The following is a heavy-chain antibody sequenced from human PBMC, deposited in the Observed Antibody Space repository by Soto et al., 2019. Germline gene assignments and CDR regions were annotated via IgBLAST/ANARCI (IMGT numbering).Heavy chain of an antibody. Sequence: ASVKVSCKASGGTFSSYTISWVRQAPGQGLEWMGRIIPILGIANYAQKFQGRVTITADKSTSTAYMELSSLRSEDTAVYYCATWDRFGPEGDGVAFDIWGQGTMVTVSS. CDR3: ATWDRFGPEGDGVAFDI. D-gene: IGHD3-10*01. V-gene: IGHV1-69*02. CDR1: GGTFSSYT. CDR2: IIPILGIA. J-gene: IGHJ3*02.